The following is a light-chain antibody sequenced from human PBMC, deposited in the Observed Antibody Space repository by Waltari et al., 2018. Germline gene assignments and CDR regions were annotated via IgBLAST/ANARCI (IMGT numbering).Light chain of an antibody. CDR1: HSDIDDYNY. V-gene: IGLV2-14*03. J-gene: IGLJ3*02. CDR3: CSYTSTTTV. Sequence: QSALTQPASVSGSPGQSITISCTGSHSDIDDYNYVSWYQQHTGKAPKLIIYDITKRPSGVSNRFSGSKSGNTISLTISGLRAEDEAKYYCCSYTSTTTVFGGGTEVTVL. CDR2: DIT.